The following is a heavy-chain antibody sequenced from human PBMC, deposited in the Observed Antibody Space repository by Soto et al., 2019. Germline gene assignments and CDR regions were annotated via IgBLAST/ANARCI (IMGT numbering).Heavy chain of an antibody. Sequence: SVKVSCKASGGTFSSYAISWVRQAPGQGLEWMGGIIPIFGTANYAQKFQGRVTITADESTSTAYMELSSLRSEDTAVYYCARGVTSIAAPYYFDYWGQGTLVPVSS. V-gene: IGHV1-69*13. CDR1: GGTFSSYA. CDR2: IIPIFGTA. J-gene: IGHJ4*02. CDR3: ARGVTSIAAPYYFDY. D-gene: IGHD6-6*01.